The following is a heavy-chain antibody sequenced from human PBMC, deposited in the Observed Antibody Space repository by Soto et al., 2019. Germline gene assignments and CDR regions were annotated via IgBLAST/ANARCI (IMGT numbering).Heavy chain of an antibody. CDR1: GFTFSGHA. CDR3: ARDGQSLAPYALDV. D-gene: IGHD6-19*01. CDR2: IWYDGSNK. V-gene: IGHV3-33*01. J-gene: IGHJ6*02. Sequence: QVQVVESGGGVVQPGRSLRLSCTAPGFTFSGHAMHWVRQPPGKGLEWVAQIWYDGSNKYYADYVKGRFTISRDNSKNTLYVQMDSLRVEDTAVYYCARDGQSLAPYALDVWGQGTSVTVSS.